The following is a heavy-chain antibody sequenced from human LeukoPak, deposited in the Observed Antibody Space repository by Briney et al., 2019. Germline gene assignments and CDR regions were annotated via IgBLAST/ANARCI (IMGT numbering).Heavy chain of an antibody. CDR2: ISGSGGST. D-gene: IGHD3-22*01. Sequence: GGSLRLSCAASGFTSSIYAMSWVRQAPGKGLEWVSTISGSGGSTYYADSVKGRFTISRDNSYNTLYLQMNSLRAEDTAVYYCAKTEMSDSSGYYFEYWGQGTLVTVSS. CDR3: AKTEMSDSSGYYFEY. J-gene: IGHJ4*02. V-gene: IGHV3-23*01. CDR1: GFTSSIYA.